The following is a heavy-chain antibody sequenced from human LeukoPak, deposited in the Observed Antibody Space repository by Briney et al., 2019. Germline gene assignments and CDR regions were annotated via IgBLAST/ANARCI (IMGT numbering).Heavy chain of an antibody. J-gene: IGHJ6*02. Sequence: ASVKVSCKASGYTFTGYYMHWVRQAPGQGLEWMGWINPNSGGTNYAQKFQGRVTMTRDTSISTAYMELSRLRSDDTAVYYCARSVTFADSVVVPAANGMDVWGQGTTVTVSS. D-gene: IGHD2-2*01. CDR3: ARSVTFADSVVVPAANGMDV. V-gene: IGHV1-2*02. CDR2: INPNSGGT. CDR1: GYTFTGYY.